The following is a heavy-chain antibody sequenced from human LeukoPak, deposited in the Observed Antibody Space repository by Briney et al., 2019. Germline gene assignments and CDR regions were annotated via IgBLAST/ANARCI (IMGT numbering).Heavy chain of an antibody. V-gene: IGHV1-2*02. CDR3: ARGITMIVVAPGGY. D-gene: IGHD3-22*01. CDR2: INPNSGGT. J-gene: IGHJ4*02. Sequence: ASVKVSCKASGYTFTGYYMHWVRQAPGQGLEWMGWINPNSGGTNYAQKFQGRVTMTRDTSISTAYMEPSRLRSDDTAVYYCARGITMIVVAPGGYWGQGTLVTVSS. CDR1: GYTFTGYY.